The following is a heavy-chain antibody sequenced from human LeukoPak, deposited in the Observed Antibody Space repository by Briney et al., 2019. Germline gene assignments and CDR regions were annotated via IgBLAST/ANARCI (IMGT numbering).Heavy chain of an antibody. CDR3: AKDPGDKAVDRWFDP. CDR1: GFIFNDFY. J-gene: IGHJ5*02. D-gene: IGHD6-19*01. CDR2: ISSSGSNI. V-gene: IGHV3-11*01. Sequence: GGSLRLSCAASGFIFNDFYMSWVRQAPGKGLEWVSYISSSGSNIYDADSVKGRFTISRDNTKNSLFLQMSSLRAEDTAVYYCAKDPGDKAVDRWFDPWGQGTLVTVSS.